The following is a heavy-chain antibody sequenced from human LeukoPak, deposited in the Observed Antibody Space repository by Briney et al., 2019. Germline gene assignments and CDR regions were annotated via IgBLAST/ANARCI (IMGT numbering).Heavy chain of an antibody. V-gene: IGHV4-39*07. CDR3: ARGNYDFWSGYLNAGYMDV. J-gene: IGHJ6*03. Sequence: WIRQPPGKGLEWIGSIYYSGSTYYNPSLKSRVTISVDTSKNQFSLKLSSVTAADTAVYYCARGNYDFWSGYLNAGYMDVWGKGTTVTVSS. D-gene: IGHD3-3*01. CDR2: IYYSGST.